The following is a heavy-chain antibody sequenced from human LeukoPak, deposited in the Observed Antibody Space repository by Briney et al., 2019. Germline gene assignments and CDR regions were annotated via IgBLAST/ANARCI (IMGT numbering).Heavy chain of an antibody. D-gene: IGHD3-10*01. V-gene: IGHV1-2*04. Sequence: ASVKVSCKASGYTFTGYYMHWVRQAPGQGLEWMGWINPNSGGTNYAQKFQGWVTMTRDTSISTAYMEPSRLRSDDTAVYYCARDQGSVRGVPDAFDIWGQGTMVTVSS. J-gene: IGHJ3*02. CDR1: GYTFTGYY. CDR3: ARDQGSVRGVPDAFDI. CDR2: INPNSGGT.